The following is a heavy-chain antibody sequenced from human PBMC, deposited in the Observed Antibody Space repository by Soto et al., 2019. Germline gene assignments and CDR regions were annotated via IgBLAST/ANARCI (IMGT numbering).Heavy chain of an antibody. Sequence: ASVKVACKASGYTFTSYGISWVRQAPGQGLEWMGWISAYNGNTNYAQKLQGRVTMTTDTSTSTAYMELRSLRSDDTAVYYCAREQVVAAIRYYYYGMDVWGQGTTVTVSS. D-gene: IGHD2-15*01. J-gene: IGHJ6*02. V-gene: IGHV1-18*04. CDR2: ISAYNGNT. CDR1: GYTFTSYG. CDR3: AREQVVAAIRYYYYGMDV.